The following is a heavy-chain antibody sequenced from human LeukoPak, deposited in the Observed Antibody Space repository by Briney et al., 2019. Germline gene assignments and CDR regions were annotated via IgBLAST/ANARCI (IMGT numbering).Heavy chain of an antibody. CDR2: IYPSDSHN. Sequence: GESLKISCKGSGYSFTSYWIGWVRQMPGKGLEWMGVIYPSDSHNKYSPSFQGQVTISADKSINTAHLQWSSLKASDTAMYYRARHGTPAAAGSVFDIWGQGTMVTVSS. D-gene: IGHD6-13*01. CDR1: GYSFTSYW. V-gene: IGHV5-51*01. J-gene: IGHJ3*02. CDR3: ARHGTPAAAGSVFDI.